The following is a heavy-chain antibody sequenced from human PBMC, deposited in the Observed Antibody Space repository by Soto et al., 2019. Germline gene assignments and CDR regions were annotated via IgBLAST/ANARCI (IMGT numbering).Heavy chain of an antibody. J-gene: IGHJ5*02. Sequence: QVQLVQSGAEVKKPGASVKVSCKASGYTFTSYDIRWVRQAPGQGLEWMGWISAYNGNTNYAQKLQDRVTMTTDTSTREAYMELRSLRSDDTAVYYWARAGGTMGAGWFDPWGQGTLVTVSS. CDR1: GYTFTSYD. CDR3: ARAGGTMGAGWFDP. CDR2: ISAYNGNT. D-gene: IGHD3-10*01. V-gene: IGHV1-18*01.